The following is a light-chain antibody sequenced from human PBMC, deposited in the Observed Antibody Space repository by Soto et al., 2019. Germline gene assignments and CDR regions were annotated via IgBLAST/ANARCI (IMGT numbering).Light chain of an antibody. J-gene: IGKJ4*01. CDR3: QHYGDSSST. CDR2: YAS. Sequence: IVLTQSPGTLSLSPGEVATLSCGASQTIAYNFLAWHQQKPGLAPRLLVYYASKRATGIPDRFSGSGSGTDFTLNITTLEPEDFAVYYCQHYGDSSSTFGGGTRVEI. V-gene: IGKV3D-20*01. CDR1: QTIAYNF.